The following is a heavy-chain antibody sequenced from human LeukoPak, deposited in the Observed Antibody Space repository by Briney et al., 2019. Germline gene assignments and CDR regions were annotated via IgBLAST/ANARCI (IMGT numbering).Heavy chain of an antibody. CDR1: GGSISSGGYY. CDR3: AGGSPYDYIWGSYRPHFFDY. D-gene: IGHD3-16*02. CDR2: IYYSGST. J-gene: IGHJ4*02. V-gene: IGHV4-31*03. Sequence: PSETLSLTCTVSGGSISSGGYYWSWVRQHPGKGLEWIGYIYYSGSTYHNPSLKSRVTISVDTSKNQFSLKLSSVTAADTAVYYCAGGSPYDYIWGSYRPHFFDYWGQGTLVTVSS.